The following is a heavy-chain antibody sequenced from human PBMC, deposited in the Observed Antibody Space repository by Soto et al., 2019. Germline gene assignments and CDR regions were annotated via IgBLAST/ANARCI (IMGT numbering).Heavy chain of an antibody. CDR2: IYYSGST. V-gene: IGHV4-31*03. D-gene: IGHD2-15*01. Sequence: QVQLQESGPGLVKPSQTLSLTCTVSGGSISSGGYYWSWIRQHPGKGLEWIGYIYYSGSTYYSPSLTSRFTLSVDTSKNQFSLKLSSVTAADTAVYYCAREDPRVCSGGSCYPRDAFDIWGQGTMVTVSS. CDR3: AREDPRVCSGGSCYPRDAFDI. J-gene: IGHJ3*02. CDR1: GGSISSGGYY.